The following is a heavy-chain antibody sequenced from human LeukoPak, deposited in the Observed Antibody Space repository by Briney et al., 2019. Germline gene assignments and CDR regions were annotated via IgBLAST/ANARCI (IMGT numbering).Heavy chain of an antibody. CDR3: ARVITDYYDSSGYSDYFDY. D-gene: IGHD3-22*01. Sequence: SETLSLTCAVYGGSFSGYYWSWIRQPPGKGLEWIGEINHSGSTNYNPSLKSRVTISVDTSKNQFSLKLSSVTAADTAVYYCARVITDYYDSSGYSDYFDYWGQGTLVTVSS. J-gene: IGHJ4*02. V-gene: IGHV4-34*01. CDR2: INHSGST. CDR1: GGSFSGYY.